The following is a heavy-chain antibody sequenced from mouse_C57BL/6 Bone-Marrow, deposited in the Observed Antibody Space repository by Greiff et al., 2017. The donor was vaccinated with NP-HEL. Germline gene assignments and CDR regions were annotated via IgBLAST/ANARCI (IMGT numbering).Heavy chain of an antibody. V-gene: IGHV5-4*03. CDR1: GFTFSSYA. J-gene: IGHJ4*01. Sequence: EVKLMESGGVLVKPGGSLKLSCAASGFTFSSYAMSWVRQTPEKRLEWVATISAGGSYTYYPDNVKGRFTISRDNAKNNLYLQMNHLKSEDTAVYYCARERSNGRYYAMDYWGQGTSVTVSS. CDR3: ARERSNGRYYAMDY. CDR2: ISAGGSYT.